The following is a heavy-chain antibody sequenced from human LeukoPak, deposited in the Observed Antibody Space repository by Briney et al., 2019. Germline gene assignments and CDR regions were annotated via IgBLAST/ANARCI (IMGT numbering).Heavy chain of an antibody. V-gene: IGHV3-7*01. D-gene: IGHD1-1*01. CDR3: ARDAWKDRYFDY. Sequence: GGSLRLSCAASGFTFNSYWLSWVRQAPGEGLEWVANIKQDGREKYYVDSVKGRFTISRDNADNSLFLQMNSLRAEDTAIYYCARDAWKDRYFDYWGQGTRVTVSS. J-gene: IGHJ4*02. CDR2: IKQDGREK. CDR1: GFTFNSYW.